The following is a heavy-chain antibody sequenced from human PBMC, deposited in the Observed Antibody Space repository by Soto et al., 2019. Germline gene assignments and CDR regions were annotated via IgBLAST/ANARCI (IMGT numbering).Heavy chain of an antibody. CDR1: GFSLSTSGVG. V-gene: IGHV2-5*02. D-gene: IGHD2-2*01. CDR3: AHVGYCISFSCSNWFDP. J-gene: IGHJ5*02. Sequence: QITLKESGPTLVKPTQTLTLTCTFSGFSLSTSGVGVGWIRQPPGKALEWLALIYWDDDKRYSPSLKSRLTLSKDTSKNQVFLTMTNMDPVDPATYYGAHVGYCISFSCSNWFDPWGQGTLVTVSS. CDR2: IYWDDDK.